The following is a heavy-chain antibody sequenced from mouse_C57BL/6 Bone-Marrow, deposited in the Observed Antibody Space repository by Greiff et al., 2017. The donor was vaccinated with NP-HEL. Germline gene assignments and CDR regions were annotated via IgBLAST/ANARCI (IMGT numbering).Heavy chain of an antibody. CDR3: ATYYYGSSPGWYFDV. Sequence: LQESGAELARPGASVKMSCKASGYTFTSYTMHWVKQRPGQGLEWIGYINPSSGYTKYNQKFKDKATLTADKSSSTAYMQLSSLTSEDSAVYYCATYYYGSSPGWYFDVWGTGTTVTVSS. J-gene: IGHJ1*03. CDR1: GYTFTSYT. CDR2: INPSSGYT. D-gene: IGHD1-1*01. V-gene: IGHV1-4*01.